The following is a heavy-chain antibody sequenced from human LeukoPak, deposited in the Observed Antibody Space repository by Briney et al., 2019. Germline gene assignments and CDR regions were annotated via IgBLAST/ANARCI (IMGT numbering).Heavy chain of an antibody. CDR3: AGHHPRNTVDF. CDR2: ISDIGSI. Sequence: SETLSLTCTVSGGSISSYYWSWIRQPPGKGLEWIAYISDIGSINYNPSLKSRVTISLDTSKNLFSLKLSSVTAADTAVYYCAGHHPRNTVDFWGQGTLVTVPS. CDR1: GGSISSYY. D-gene: IGHD2/OR15-2a*01. J-gene: IGHJ4*02. V-gene: IGHV4-59*08.